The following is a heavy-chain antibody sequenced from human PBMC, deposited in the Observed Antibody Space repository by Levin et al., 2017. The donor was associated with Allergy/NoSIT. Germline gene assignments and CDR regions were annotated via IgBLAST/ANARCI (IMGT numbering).Heavy chain of an antibody. Sequence: SESLSLTCTVSGGSISSGSYYWSWIRQPAGKGLEWIGRIYTSGSTNYNPSLKSRVTISVDTSKNQFSLKLSSVTAADTAVYYCARNFYSSNFDYWGQGTLVTVSS. J-gene: IGHJ4*02. CDR2: IYTSGST. V-gene: IGHV4-61*02. CDR1: GGSISSGSYY. CDR3: ARNFYSSNFDY. D-gene: IGHD6-13*01.